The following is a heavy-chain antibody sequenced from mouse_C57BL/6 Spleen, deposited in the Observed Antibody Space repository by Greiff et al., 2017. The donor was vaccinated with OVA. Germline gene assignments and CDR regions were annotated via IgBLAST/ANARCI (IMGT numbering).Heavy chain of an antibody. CDR3: ARMPSYYYGVFDY. CDR2: ISSGSSTI. J-gene: IGHJ2*01. D-gene: IGHD1-1*01. V-gene: IGHV5-17*01. CDR1: GFTFSDYG. Sequence: EVKLMESGGGLVKPGGSLKLSCAASGFTFSDYGMHWVRQAPEKGLEWVAYISSGSSTIYYADTVKGRFTISRDNAKNTLFLQMTSLRSEDTAMYYCARMPSYYYGVFDYWGQGTTLTVSS.